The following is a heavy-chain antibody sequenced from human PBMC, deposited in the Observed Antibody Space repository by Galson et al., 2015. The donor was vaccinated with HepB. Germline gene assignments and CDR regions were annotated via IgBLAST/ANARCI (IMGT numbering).Heavy chain of an antibody. J-gene: IGHJ4*02. CDR2: TYYRSKWYN. CDR1: GDSVSNNSAA. D-gene: IGHD7-27*01. CDR3: ARQSTTGDWD. Sequence: CAISGDSVSNNSAAWNWIRQSPSRGLEWLGRTYYRSKWYNDYAESVKSRIIINPDTSKNQFSLQLNSVTPEDTAVYYCARQSTTGDWDWGQGTLVTVSS. V-gene: IGHV6-1*01.